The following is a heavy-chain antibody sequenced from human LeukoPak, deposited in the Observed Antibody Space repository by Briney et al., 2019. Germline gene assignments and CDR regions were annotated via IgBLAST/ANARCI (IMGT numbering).Heavy chain of an antibody. D-gene: IGHD2-21*01. J-gene: IGHJ4*02. CDR3: ASTIVVDYYFDY. V-gene: IGHV4-34*01. Sequence: SETLSLTCAVYGGSFSGYYWSWIRQPPGKGLEWIGEINHSGSTNYNPSLKSRVTISVDTSKNQFSLKLSSVTAADTAVYYCASTIVVDYYFDYWGQGTLVTVSS. CDR2: INHSGST. CDR1: GGSFSGYY.